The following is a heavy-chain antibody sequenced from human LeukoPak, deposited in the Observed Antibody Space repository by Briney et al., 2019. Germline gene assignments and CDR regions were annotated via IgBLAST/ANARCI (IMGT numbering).Heavy chain of an antibody. V-gene: IGHV3-30-3*01. D-gene: IGHD1-1*01. CDR1: GFTFSSYA. CDR3: AREGAPSRELDY. J-gene: IGHJ4*02. Sequence: PPGRSLRLSCAASGFTFSSYAMHWVRQAPGKGLEWVAVISYDGSNKYYADSVKGRFTISRDNSKNTLYLQMNSLRAEDTAVYYCAREGAPSRELDYWGQGTLVTVSS. CDR2: ISYDGSNK.